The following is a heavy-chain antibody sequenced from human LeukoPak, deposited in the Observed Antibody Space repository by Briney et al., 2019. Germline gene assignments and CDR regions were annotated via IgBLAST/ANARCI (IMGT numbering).Heavy chain of an antibody. CDR2: IYTSGST. D-gene: IGHD3-10*01. V-gene: IGHV4-4*07. Sequence: SETLSLTCTVSGGSISSYYWSWIRQPAGKGLEWIGRIYTSGSTNYNPSLKSRVTMSVDTSKNQFSLKLSSVTAADTAVYYCARSLTMVRGTDAFDIWGQGTMVTVSS. CDR3: ARSLTMVRGTDAFDI. J-gene: IGHJ3*02. CDR1: GGSISSYY.